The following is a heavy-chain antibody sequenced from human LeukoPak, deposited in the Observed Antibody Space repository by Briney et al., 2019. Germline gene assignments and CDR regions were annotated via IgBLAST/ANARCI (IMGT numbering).Heavy chain of an antibody. CDR2: IYSGDSS. J-gene: IGHJ4*01. Sequence: SGGSLRLSCAASGFTVSSNYMTWVRQAPGEGLEWFSVIYSGDSSYYADSVKGRVTISRDNSKNTLYLQMNSLRAEDTAVYYCARVTGGYYFDYWGHGTLVTVSS. D-gene: IGHD3-16*01. CDR3: ARVTGGYYFDY. CDR1: GFTVSSNY. V-gene: IGHV3-53*01.